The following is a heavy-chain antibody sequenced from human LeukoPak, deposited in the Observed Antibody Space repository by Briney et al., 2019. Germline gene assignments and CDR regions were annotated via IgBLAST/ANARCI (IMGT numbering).Heavy chain of an antibody. D-gene: IGHD2-21*02. Sequence: SVKLSCKASGGTFSSYAISWVRQAPGQGLEWMGGIIPIFGTANYAQKFQGRVTITADESTSTAYMELSSLRSEDTAVYYCARPQYSGYDLAYCGGDCYSSGFDYWGQGTLVTVSS. V-gene: IGHV1-69*13. CDR2: IIPIFGTA. J-gene: IGHJ4*02. CDR1: GGTFSSYA. CDR3: ARPQYSGYDLAYCGGDCYSSGFDY.